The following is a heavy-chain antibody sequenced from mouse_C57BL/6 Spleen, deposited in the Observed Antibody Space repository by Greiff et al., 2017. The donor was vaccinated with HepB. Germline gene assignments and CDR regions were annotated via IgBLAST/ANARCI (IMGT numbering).Heavy chain of an antibody. CDR2: IDPEDGDT. D-gene: IGHD1-1*01. V-gene: IGHV14-1*01. CDR1: GFNIKDYY. CDR3: TKVLPGSSYYYAMDY. Sequence: DVQLQESGAELVRPGASVKLSCTASGFNIKDYYMHWVKQRPEQGLEWIGRIDPEDGDTEYAPKFQGKATMTADTSSNTAYLQLSSLTSEDTAVYYCTKVLPGSSYYYAMDYWGQGTSVTVSS. J-gene: IGHJ4*01.